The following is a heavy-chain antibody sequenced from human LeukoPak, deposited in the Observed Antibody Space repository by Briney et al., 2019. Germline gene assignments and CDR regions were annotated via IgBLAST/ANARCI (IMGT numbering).Heavy chain of an antibody. V-gene: IGHV4-39*01. Sequence: PSETLSLTCTVSGGSISSSSYYWGWIRQPPGKGLEWIGSIYYSGSTYYNPSLKSRVTISVDTSKNQFSLKLSSVTAADTAVYYCASSSFYGSGSYFVSNWFDPWGQGTLVTVSS. CDR1: GGSISSSSYY. D-gene: IGHD3-10*01. CDR3: ASSSFYGSGSYFVSNWFDP. CDR2: IYYSGST. J-gene: IGHJ5*02.